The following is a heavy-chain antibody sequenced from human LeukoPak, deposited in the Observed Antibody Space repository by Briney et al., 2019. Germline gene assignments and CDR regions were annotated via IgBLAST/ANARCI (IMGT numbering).Heavy chain of an antibody. CDR3: ARDRWYYYMDV. Sequence: ASVKVSCKASGYTFTTYAMNWVRQAPGQGLEWMGWINTNTGNPTYAQGLTGRFAFSLDTNVSTAYLQISSLKAEDTAVYYCARDRWYYYMDVWGKGTTVTVSS. D-gene: IGHD5-24*01. CDR1: GYTFTTYA. CDR2: INTNTGNP. V-gene: IGHV7-4-1*02. J-gene: IGHJ6*03.